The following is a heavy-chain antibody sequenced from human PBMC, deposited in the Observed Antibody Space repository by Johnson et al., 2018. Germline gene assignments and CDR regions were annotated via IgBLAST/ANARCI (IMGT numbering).Heavy chain of an antibody. CDR3: ARVSHDGTRGYLGGGFDV. J-gene: IGHJ3*01. CDR1: GFSISNFA. Sequence: VQLVQSGGGLVQPGGSLRLSCAASGFSISNFAMSWVRQAPGRGLEWVSFVSSTGDNTHYADSVKGRFTISRDNAKNTLYLQMNSLRAEDTAIYSCARVSHDGTRGYLGGGFDVWGQGTMVTVSS. D-gene: IGHD7-27*01. CDR2: VSSTGDNT. V-gene: IGHV3-23*04.